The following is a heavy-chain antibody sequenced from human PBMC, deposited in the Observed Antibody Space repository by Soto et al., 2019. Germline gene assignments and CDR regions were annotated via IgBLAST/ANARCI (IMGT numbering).Heavy chain of an antibody. Sequence: EVQLLESGGGLVQPGGSLRLSCVASGFTLSSYAMSWVRQAPGRGLECVSSIDGSGAGTYYSDSVRGRFTISRDNSKNTVDLQMNSLRAEDTAVYYCAKGDILTGSRQGWDYWGQGTLVTVSS. CDR1: GFTLSSYA. CDR2: IDGSGAGT. V-gene: IGHV3-23*01. J-gene: IGHJ4*02. D-gene: IGHD3-9*01. CDR3: AKGDILTGSRQGWDY.